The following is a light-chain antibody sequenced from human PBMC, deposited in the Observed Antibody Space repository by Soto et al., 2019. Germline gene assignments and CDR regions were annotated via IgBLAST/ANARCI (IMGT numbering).Light chain of an antibody. CDR1: SSNIGNNY. CDR2: ENN. CDR3: GTWDTSLSAYV. Sequence: QSVLTQPPSVSAAPGQKVTISCSGSSSNIGNNYVSWYQQLPGTAPKLLIYENNNRPSGIRDRFSGSKSGTSATLGITGLQTGDEADYYCGTWDTSLSAYVFGTGTKVTVL. J-gene: IGLJ1*01. V-gene: IGLV1-51*02.